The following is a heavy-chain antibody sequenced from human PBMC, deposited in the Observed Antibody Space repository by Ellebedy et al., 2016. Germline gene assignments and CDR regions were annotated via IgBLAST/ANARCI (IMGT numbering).Heavy chain of an antibody. D-gene: IGHD4-23*01. CDR3: TRRTVVTPGDY. V-gene: IGHV1-2*02. CDR2: INPNTGGT. J-gene: IGHJ4*02. Sequence: ASVKVSXXASGYSFSDFYIHWVRQAPGQGLEWMGWINPNTGGTQYAQKFHGRVTLTRDPSISTLYMDLSSLTPDDTAVYFCTRRTVVTPGDYWGQGTLVTVSS. CDR1: GYSFSDFY.